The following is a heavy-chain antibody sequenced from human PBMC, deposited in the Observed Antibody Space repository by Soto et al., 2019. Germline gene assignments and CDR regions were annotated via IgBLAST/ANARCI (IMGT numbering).Heavy chain of an antibody. CDR3: AKEWFSSSWSLGAIEGYYMDV. CDR1: GFTFSSYA. CDR2: ISGSGGST. J-gene: IGHJ6*03. V-gene: IGHV3-23*01. D-gene: IGHD6-13*01. Sequence: GGSLRLSCAASGFTFSSYAMSWVRQAPGKGLEWVSAISGSGGSTYYADSVKGRFTISRDNSKNTLYLQMNSLRAEDTAVYYCAKEWFSSSWSLGAIEGYYMDVWGKGTTVTVSS.